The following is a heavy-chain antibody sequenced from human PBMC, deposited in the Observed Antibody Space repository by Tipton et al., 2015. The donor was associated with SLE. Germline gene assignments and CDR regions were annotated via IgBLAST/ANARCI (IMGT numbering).Heavy chain of an antibody. J-gene: IGHJ3*02. V-gene: IGHV4-39*01. Sequence: TLSLTCTVSGGSISSSSYFWSWIRQPPGKGLEWIGEINHSGSTNYNPSPKSRVTISVDTSKNQFSLKLSSVTAADTAVYYCARQWRRSAFDIWGQGSMVTVSS. CDR2: INHSGST. CDR3: ARQWRRSAFDI. D-gene: IGHD3-3*01. CDR1: GGSISSSSYF.